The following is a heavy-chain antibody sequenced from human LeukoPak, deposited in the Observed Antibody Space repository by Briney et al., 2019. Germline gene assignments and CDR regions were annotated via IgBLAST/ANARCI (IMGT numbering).Heavy chain of an antibody. J-gene: IGHJ5*02. V-gene: IGHV4-39*02. Sequence: SETLSLTCTVSGGSISSGSYYWGWIRQPPGKGLEWIGSIYYSGSTYYNPSLKSRVTISVDTSKNQFSLKLSSVTAADTAVYYCAREAVEYCSGGSCSNWFDPWGQGTLVTVSS. CDR3: AREAVEYCSGGSCSNWFDP. D-gene: IGHD2-15*01. CDR1: GGSISSGSYY. CDR2: IYYSGST.